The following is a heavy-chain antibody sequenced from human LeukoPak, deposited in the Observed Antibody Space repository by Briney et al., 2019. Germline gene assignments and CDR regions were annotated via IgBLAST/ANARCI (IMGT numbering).Heavy chain of an antibody. D-gene: IGHD2-8*02. J-gene: IGHJ4*02. CDR1: GFTFSSYA. CDR2: IKEDGSAK. Sequence: PGGSLRLSCAASGFTFSSYAMSWVRQAPGKGLEWVANIKEDGSAKYHVDSVKGRFTISRDNAKNSLYLQMNSLRAEDTAVYYCARGFGGVSGLWGQGTLVTVSS. V-gene: IGHV3-7*01. CDR3: ARGFGGVSGL.